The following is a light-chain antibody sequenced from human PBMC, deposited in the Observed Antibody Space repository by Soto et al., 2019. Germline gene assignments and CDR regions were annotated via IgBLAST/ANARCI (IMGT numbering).Light chain of an antibody. CDR3: KQSKSFPLT. V-gene: IGKV1-12*01. Sequence: DIQMTQSPSTLSGSVGDRVTITCRASQTISSWLAWYQQKPGEAPKVLVYAASSLRSGVPSRFSGSGSGTDFSLTISSLHPEDLATYYCKQSKSFPLTFGGGTKVDIK. CDR1: QTISSW. J-gene: IGKJ4*01. CDR2: AAS.